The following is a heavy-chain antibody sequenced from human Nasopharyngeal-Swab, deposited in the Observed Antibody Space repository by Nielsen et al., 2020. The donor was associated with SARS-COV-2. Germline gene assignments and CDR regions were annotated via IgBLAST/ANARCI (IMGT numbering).Heavy chain of an antibody. Sequence: GESPKTPCQGSGYTFSSYWNAWVRQMPGKGLEGMGMIYPSDSDTRYSPYCQGQVTMSVDKSINTAYLHWSSLKASDTAMYYCARHGGFCSSTNCYGGWFDPWGQGTQVIVSS. CDR2: IYPSDSDT. D-gene: IGHD2-2*01. V-gene: IGHV5-51*01. J-gene: IGHJ5*02. CDR3: ARHGGFCSSTNCYGGWFDP. CDR1: GYTFSSYW.